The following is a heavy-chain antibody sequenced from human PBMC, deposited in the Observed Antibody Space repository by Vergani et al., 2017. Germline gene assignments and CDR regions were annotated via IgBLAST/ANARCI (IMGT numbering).Heavy chain of an antibody. Sequence: EVQLVESGGGLVQPGGSLRLSCAASGFTFSSYAMHWVRQAPGKGLEWVSAIRGSGGSTYYADSVKGRFTISRDNSKNTLYLQMNSLRAEDTAVYYCASGGCSSTSCPIYYYYYMDVWGKGTTVTVSS. D-gene: IGHD2-2*01. V-gene: IGHV3-23*04. CDR3: ASGGCSSTSCPIYYYYYMDV. CDR1: GFTFSSYA. CDR2: IRGSGGST. J-gene: IGHJ6*03.